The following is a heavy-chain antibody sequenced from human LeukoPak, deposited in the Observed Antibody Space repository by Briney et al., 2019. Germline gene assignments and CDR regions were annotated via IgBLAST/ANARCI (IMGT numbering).Heavy chain of an antibody. CDR3: AKSGDTYYYYYMDV. J-gene: IGHJ6*03. CDR1: GYTFTSYG. CDR2: ISAYNGNT. V-gene: IGHV1-18*01. Sequence: ASVKVSCKASGYTFTSYGISWVRQAPGQGLEWMGWISAYNGNTNYAQKLQGRVTMTTDTSTSTAYMELRSLRSDDTAVYYCAKSGDTYYYYYMDVWGKGTTVTVSS. D-gene: IGHD3-10*01.